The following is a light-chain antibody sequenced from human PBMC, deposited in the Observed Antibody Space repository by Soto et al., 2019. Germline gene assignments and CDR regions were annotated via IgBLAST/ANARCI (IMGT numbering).Light chain of an antibody. CDR1: SSGVGGYNY. Sequence: QSALTQPASVSGSPGQSITISCTGTSSGVGGYNYVSWYQQHPGKAPNLMIYEVSNRPSGVSNRFSGSKSGNTASLTISGLQAEDEADYYCSSYTSSSPYVVGTGTKLTVL. CDR2: EVS. CDR3: SSYTSSSPYV. J-gene: IGLJ1*01. V-gene: IGLV2-14*01.